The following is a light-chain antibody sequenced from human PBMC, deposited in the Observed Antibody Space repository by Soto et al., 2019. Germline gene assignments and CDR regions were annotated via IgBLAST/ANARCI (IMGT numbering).Light chain of an antibody. J-gene: IGLJ1*01. Sequence: YNGNSRDVGSYNLVSWYQQHPGKAPKLMIYEGSKRPSGVSNRFSGSKSGNTASLTISGLQAEDEADYYCCSYAGSSTYVFGTGTKVTVL. CDR1: SRDVGSYNL. CDR3: CSYAGSSTYV. V-gene: IGLV2-23*01. CDR2: EGS.